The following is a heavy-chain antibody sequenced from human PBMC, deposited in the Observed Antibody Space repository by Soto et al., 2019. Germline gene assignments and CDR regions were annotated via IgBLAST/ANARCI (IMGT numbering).Heavy chain of an antibody. CDR3: VKGVYKTGWPPFDH. CDR1: SFRFSAYG. V-gene: IGHV3-30*18. CDR2: ISDDGKTQ. D-gene: IGHD6-19*01. Sequence: QVKLVEFGGAVVQSGRSLRLSCTASSFRFSAYGMHWVRQAPGKGLEWVALISDDGKTQFFTESVEGRFTISRDNSSNTLYLQMNRLRPEDTAVYYCVKGVYKTGWPPFDHWGHGTRVTVSS. J-gene: IGHJ4*01.